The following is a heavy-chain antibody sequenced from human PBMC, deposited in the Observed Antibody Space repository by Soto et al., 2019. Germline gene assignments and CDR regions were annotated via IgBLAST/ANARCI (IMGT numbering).Heavy chain of an antibody. CDR2: ISYDGSNK. CDR3: AKDQGAGNLLDY. CDR1: GFTFSSYG. V-gene: IGHV3-30*18. D-gene: IGHD6-19*01. J-gene: IGHJ4*02. Sequence: QVQLVESGGGVVQPGRSLRLSCAASGFTFSSYGMHWVRQAPGKGLEWVAVISYDGSNKYYADSVKGRFTISRDNSKNTLYLQMNILRAEDTAVYYCAKDQGAGNLLDYWGQGTLVTVSS.